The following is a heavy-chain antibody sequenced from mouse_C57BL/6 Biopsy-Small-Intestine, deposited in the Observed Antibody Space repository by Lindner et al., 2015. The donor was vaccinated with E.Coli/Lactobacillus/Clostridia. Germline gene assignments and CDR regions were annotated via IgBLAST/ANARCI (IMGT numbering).Heavy chain of an antibody. CDR2: INPTYGTI. CDR1: GYSFTDYN. Sequence: VQLQESGPELVKPGASVKISCKASGYSFTDYNMNWVKQSNGKSLEWIGIINPTYGTINYNQKFKGKATLTVDQSSSAASMQLTSLTSEDSAVYYCVRSRHFDVWGTGTTVTVSS. J-gene: IGHJ1*03. V-gene: IGHV1-39*01. CDR3: VRSRHFDV.